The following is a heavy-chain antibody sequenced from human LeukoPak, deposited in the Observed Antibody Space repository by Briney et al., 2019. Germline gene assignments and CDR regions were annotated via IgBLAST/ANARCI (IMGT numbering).Heavy chain of an antibody. J-gene: IGHJ6*02. CDR3: ARDKSYGSDV. Sequence: PGGSLRLSCAASEFTFRNFWMTWVRQAPGKGLEWMAIINEDGSQKYYVESLKGRFTISRDNAKNTLYLQMNSLRAEDTAVYYCARDKSYGSDVWGQGTTVTVSS. V-gene: IGHV3-7*01. CDR1: EFTFRNFW. CDR2: INEDGSQK.